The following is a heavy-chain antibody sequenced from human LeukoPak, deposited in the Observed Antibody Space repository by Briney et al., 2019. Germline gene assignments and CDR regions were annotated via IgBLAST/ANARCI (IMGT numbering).Heavy chain of an antibody. CDR3: ARDGANWYFDL. Sequence: SETLSLTCAVYGGSFSGYYWSWIRQPAGKGLEWIGEINHSGSTNYNPSLKSRVTISVDTSKNQFSLTLSSVTAADTAVYYCARDGANWYFDLWGRGTLVTVSS. V-gene: IGHV4-34*01. D-gene: IGHD3-16*01. CDR1: GGSFSGYY. CDR2: INHSGST. J-gene: IGHJ2*01.